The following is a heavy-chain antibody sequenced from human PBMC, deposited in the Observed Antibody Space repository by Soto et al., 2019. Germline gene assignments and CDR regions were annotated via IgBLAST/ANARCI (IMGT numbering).Heavy chain of an antibody. CDR1: GFTFSSYE. J-gene: IGHJ6*02. CDR3: ARGVWNYYYYGMDV. D-gene: IGHD1-1*01. V-gene: IGHV3-48*03. Sequence: EVQLVESGGGLVQPGGSLRLSCAASGFTFSSYEMNWVRQAPGKGLEWVSYISSSGSTIYYADSVKGRFTISRDNAKNSLYLQMNSLRAEDTAVYYCARGVWNYYYYGMDVWGQGTTVTVSS. CDR2: ISSSGSTI.